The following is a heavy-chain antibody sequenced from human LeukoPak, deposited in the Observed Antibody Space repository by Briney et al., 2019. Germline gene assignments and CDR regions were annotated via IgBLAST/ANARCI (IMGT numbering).Heavy chain of an antibody. D-gene: IGHD2-2*01. V-gene: IGHV4-34*01. CDR1: GGSFSGYY. Sequence: SGTLSLTCAVYGGSFSGYYWSWIRQPPGKGLEWIGEINHSGSTNYNPSLKSRVTISVDTSKNQFSLKLSSVTAADTAVYYCVRFSRLGYCSSTSCYHYFDYWGQGTLVTVSS. J-gene: IGHJ4*02. CDR3: VRFSRLGYCSSTSCYHYFDY. CDR2: INHSGST.